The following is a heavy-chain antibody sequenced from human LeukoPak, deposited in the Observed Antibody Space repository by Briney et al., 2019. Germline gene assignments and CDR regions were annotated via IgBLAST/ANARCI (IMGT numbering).Heavy chain of an antibody. Sequence: GASVKVSCKASGSTFTSYYMHWVRQAPGQGLEWMGIINPSGGSTSYAQKFQGRVTMTRDTSTSTVYMELISLRSEDTAVYYCAKTQASVRAGDGCNTPEYYFDYWGQGTLVTVSS. V-gene: IGHV1-46*01. CDR3: AKTQASVRAGDGCNTPEYYFDY. D-gene: IGHD5-24*01. J-gene: IGHJ4*02. CDR1: GSTFTSYY. CDR2: INPSGGST.